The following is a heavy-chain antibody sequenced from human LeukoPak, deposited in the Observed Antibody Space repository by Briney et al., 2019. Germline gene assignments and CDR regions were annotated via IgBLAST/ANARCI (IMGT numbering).Heavy chain of an antibody. Sequence: GGSLILSCSASGFTFSSSPMHWVRQAPGKGLEYVSAISSDGATTYYADSLKDRFTISRDNSKSTLFLQMRYLRVEDTAVYYCAKGQELDDGVFDSWGQGTLVTVSS. CDR2: ISSDGATT. CDR1: GFTFSSSP. CDR3: AKGQELDDGVFDS. J-gene: IGHJ4*02. V-gene: IGHV3-64D*06. D-gene: IGHD1-1*01.